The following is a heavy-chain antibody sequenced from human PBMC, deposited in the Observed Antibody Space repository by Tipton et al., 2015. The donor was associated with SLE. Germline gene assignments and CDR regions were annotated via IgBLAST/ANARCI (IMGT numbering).Heavy chain of an antibody. V-gene: IGHV4-59*11. CDR1: GGSISSHY. CDR3: ARDLGYSSGWNAFDI. D-gene: IGHD6-19*01. Sequence: TLSLTCPVSGGSISSHYWSWIRQPPGQGLEWIGYIYYSGSTNYNPSLQSRVTISADTSKNQFSLKLSSVTAADTAVYYCARDLGYSSGWNAFDIWGQGTMVTVSS. J-gene: IGHJ3*02. CDR2: IYYSGST.